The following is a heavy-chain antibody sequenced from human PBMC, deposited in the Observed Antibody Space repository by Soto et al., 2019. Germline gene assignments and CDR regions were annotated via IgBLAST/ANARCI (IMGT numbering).Heavy chain of an antibody. CDR3: ARHGIAVAGYPYNWFEP. D-gene: IGHD6-19*01. J-gene: IGHJ5*02. CDR1: GGSISSSSYY. CDR2: IYYSGST. V-gene: IGHV4-39*01. Sequence: QLQLQESGPGLVKPSETLSLTCTVSGGSISSSSYYWGWIRQPPGKGLEWIGSIYYSGSTYYNPSLKSRVTISVDTSKNQFSLKLSSVTAADTAVYDCARHGIAVAGYPYNWFEPWGQGTLVTVSS.